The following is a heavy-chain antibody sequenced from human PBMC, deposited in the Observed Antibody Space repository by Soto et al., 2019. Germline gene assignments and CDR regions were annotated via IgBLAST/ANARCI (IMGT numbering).Heavy chain of an antibody. J-gene: IGHJ4*02. CDR3: AKSSMYSSGWYRPVGY. Sequence: PGGSLRLSCAASGFTFSSYAMSWVRQAPGKGLEWVSAISGSGGSTYYGDSVKGRFTISRDNSKNTLYLQMNSLRAEDTAVYYCAKSSMYSSGWYRPVGYWGQGTLVTVSS. V-gene: IGHV3-23*01. CDR2: ISGSGGST. D-gene: IGHD6-19*01. CDR1: GFTFSSYA.